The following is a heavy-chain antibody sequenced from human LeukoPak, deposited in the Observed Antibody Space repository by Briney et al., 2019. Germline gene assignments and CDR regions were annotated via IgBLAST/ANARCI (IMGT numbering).Heavy chain of an antibody. V-gene: IGHV3-74*01. Sequence: PGESLRLSCAASGCTLSTYWMHWARQGPGKGLVWVSCINSDGSRTTYADPVKGRFTISRDNAKNTLYLQMNTLRVEDTAVYYCARGSWSAADTNIDYWGQGTLVTVSS. CDR3: ARGSWSAADTNIDY. D-gene: IGHD6-13*01. CDR2: INSDGSRT. CDR1: GCTLSTYW. J-gene: IGHJ4*02.